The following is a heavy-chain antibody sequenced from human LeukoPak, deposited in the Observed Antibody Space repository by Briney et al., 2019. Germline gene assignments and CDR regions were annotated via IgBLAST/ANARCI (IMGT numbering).Heavy chain of an antibody. J-gene: IGHJ4*02. CDR1: GFTFSNYG. Sequence: QPGGSLRLSCTASGFTFSNYGMHWVRRAPGKGLEWVSIIWLDGSDQRYADSVKGRFSISRDNSKNILYLQMNSLRAEDTAVYHCVRDADISGWYSYSDYWGQGTLVTVSS. V-gene: IGHV3-33*01. D-gene: IGHD6-19*01. CDR3: VRDADISGWYSYSDY. CDR2: IWLDGSDQ.